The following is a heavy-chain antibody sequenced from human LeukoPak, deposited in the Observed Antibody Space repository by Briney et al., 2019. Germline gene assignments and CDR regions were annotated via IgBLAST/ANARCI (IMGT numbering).Heavy chain of an antibody. CDR3: VAISVAGTTFLDF. J-gene: IGHJ4*02. CDR1: GLTFDEFT. Sequence: GGSLRLSCTVSGLTFDEFTMHWVRQAPGKGLNWVSLITSGGLSTFYADSVKGRFTISRDNSANSLYLHLTNLRTEDSALYYCVAISVAGTTFLDFWGQGTLVTVSS. D-gene: IGHD6-19*01. V-gene: IGHV3-43*01. CDR2: ITSGGLST.